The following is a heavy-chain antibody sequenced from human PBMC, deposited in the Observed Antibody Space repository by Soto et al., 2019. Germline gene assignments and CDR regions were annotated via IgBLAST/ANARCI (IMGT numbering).Heavy chain of an antibody. J-gene: IGHJ4*02. CDR3: ARAVRSQNFCSGYYY. V-gene: IGHV3-74*01. Sequence: EVQLVESGGGLVQPGGSLRPSCAASGFTFSSYWMHWVRQAPWKGLVWVSRSNSDGSSTSYADSVKGRFTSSRDNANNTLYLQMNSLTAEDTAVDDCARAVRSQNFCSGYYYWGQGTLV. CDR2: SNSDGSST. D-gene: IGHD3-3*01. CDR1: GFTFSSYW.